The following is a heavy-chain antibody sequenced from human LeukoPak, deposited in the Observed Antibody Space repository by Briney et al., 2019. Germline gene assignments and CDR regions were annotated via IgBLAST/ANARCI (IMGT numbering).Heavy chain of an antibody. CDR2: IYSGGST. D-gene: IGHD3-10*01. V-gene: IGHV3-66*01. J-gene: IGHJ6*02. CDR3: ATVWFGELLIPYGMDV. CDR1: GFTVSSNY. Sequence: GGSLRLSCAASGFTVSSNYMSWVRQAPGKGLEWVSVIYSGGSTYYADSVKGRFTISRDNSKNTLYLQMNSLRAEDTAVYYCATVWFGELLIPYGMDVWGQGTTVTVSS.